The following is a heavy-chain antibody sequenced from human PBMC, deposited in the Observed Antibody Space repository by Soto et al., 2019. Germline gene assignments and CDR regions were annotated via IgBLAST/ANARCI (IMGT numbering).Heavy chain of an antibody. Sequence: QVQLVQSGAEVKKPGASVKVSCKASGYTFTSYGISWVRQAPGQGLEWMGWISAYNGNTNYAQKLQGRVTMTTDTSTSTAYMELRSLRSDDTAVYYCARGHHRYYYDSSGYSYYFDYWGQGTLVTVSS. CDR2: ISAYNGNT. D-gene: IGHD3-22*01. J-gene: IGHJ4*02. CDR1: GYTFTSYG. V-gene: IGHV1-18*01. CDR3: ARGHHRYYYDSSGYSYYFDY.